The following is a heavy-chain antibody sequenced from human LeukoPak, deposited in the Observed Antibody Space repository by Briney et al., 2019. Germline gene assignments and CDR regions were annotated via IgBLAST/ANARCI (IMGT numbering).Heavy chain of an antibody. V-gene: IGHV3-23*01. CDR1: GFTLSSYA. Sequence: GGSLRLSCAASGFTLSSYAMSWVRQGPGKGLEWVSAISVSGNTYHADSVKGRFTISRDSSKNTLYLQMNSLRVEDTAVYYCLRGDRRDYWGQGTLVTVSS. CDR3: LRGDRRDY. J-gene: IGHJ4*02. CDR2: ISVSGNT.